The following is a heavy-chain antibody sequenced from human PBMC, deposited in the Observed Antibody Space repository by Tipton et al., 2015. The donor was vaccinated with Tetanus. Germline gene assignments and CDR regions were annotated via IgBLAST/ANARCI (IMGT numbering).Heavy chain of an antibody. V-gene: IGHV3-48*02. CDR1: GFTFSSYS. J-gene: IGHJ4*02. CDR2: ISSSSSSTI. CDR3: ARARPRYDYVWGSWFDC. Sequence: SLRLSCAASGFTFSSYSMNWVRQAPGKGLEWVSYISSSSSSTIYYADSVKGRFTISRDNAKNSLYLQMNSLRDEDTAVYYCARARPRYDYVWGSWFDCWGQGTLVTVSS. D-gene: IGHD3-16*01.